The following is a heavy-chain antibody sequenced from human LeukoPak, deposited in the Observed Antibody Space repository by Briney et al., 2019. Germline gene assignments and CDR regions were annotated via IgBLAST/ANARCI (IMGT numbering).Heavy chain of an antibody. D-gene: IGHD6-19*01. Sequence: SETLSLTCAVYGGSFSGYYWSWIRQPPGKGLEWIGEINHSGSTNYNPSLKSRVTISVDTSKNQFSLKLSSVTAADTAVYHCARKYSSGWYVRGWFDPWGQGTLVTVSS. CDR3: ARKYSSGWYVRGWFDP. CDR2: INHSGST. CDR1: GGSFSGYY. V-gene: IGHV4-34*01. J-gene: IGHJ5*02.